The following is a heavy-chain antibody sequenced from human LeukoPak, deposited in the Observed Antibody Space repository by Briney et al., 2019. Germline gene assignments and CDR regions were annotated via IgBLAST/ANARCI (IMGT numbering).Heavy chain of an antibody. CDR3: ARHRDTVFPFDP. J-gene: IGHJ5*02. Sequence: SETLSLTCTVSGGSLSSHYWSWIRQPPGKGLEYIGYIYTDGSTSYKPSLKSRVTILVDTSKNQFSLRLSSVTAADTAVYYCARHRDTVFPFDPWGQGTLVTVSS. CDR1: GGSLSSHY. D-gene: IGHD3-3*01. V-gene: IGHV4-59*08. CDR2: IYTDGST.